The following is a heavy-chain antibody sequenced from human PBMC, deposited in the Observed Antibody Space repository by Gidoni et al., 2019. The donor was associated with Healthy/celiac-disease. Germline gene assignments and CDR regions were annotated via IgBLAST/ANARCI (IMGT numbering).Heavy chain of an antibody. J-gene: IGHJ4*02. CDR2: IYYSGST. V-gene: IGHV4-59*08. CDR1: GGSISSYY. Sequence: QVQLQESGPGLVKPSETLSLTCTVSGGSISSYYWSWIRQPPGKGLEWIGYIYYSGSTNYNPSLKSRVTISVDTSKNQFSLKLSSVTAADTAVYYCARRGILSSLRTRWPDYFDYWGQGTLVTVSS. D-gene: IGHD6-13*01. CDR3: ARRGILSSLRTRWPDYFDY.